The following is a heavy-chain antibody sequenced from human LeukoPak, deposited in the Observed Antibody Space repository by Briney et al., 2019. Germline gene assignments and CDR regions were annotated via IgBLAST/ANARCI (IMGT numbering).Heavy chain of an antibody. D-gene: IGHD4-17*01. CDR1: GFTFSSYS. V-gene: IGHV3-21*01. J-gene: IGHJ6*02. CDR3: ARGGLGYGDYVDYYYYGMDV. CDR2: ISSSSSYI. Sequence: PGGSLRLSCAASGFTFSSYSMNWVRQAPGKELEWVSSISSSSSYIYYADSVKGRFTISRDNAKNSLYLQMNSLRAEDTAVYYCARGGLGYGDYVDYYYYGMDVWGQGTTVTVSS.